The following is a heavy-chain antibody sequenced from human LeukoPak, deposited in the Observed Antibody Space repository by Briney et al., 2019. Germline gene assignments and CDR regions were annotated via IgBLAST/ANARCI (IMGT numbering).Heavy chain of an antibody. CDR2: IWSDGSNQ. CDR1: GFTFSTYG. Sequence: GRSLRLSCAASGFTFSTYGMHWVRQAPGKGLEWVAVIWSDGSNQYYADSVKGRFTISRDNSKDTVYLQMNSLRAEDTAVYYCAREYYDIPTGYWRGAFDVWGQGTMVTVSS. J-gene: IGHJ3*01. D-gene: IGHD3-9*01. CDR3: AREYYDIPTGYWRGAFDV. V-gene: IGHV3-33*01.